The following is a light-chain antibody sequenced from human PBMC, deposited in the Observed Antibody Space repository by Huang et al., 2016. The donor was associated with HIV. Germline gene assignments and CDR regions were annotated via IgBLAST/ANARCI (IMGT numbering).Light chain of an antibody. J-gene: IGKJ5*01. CDR3: QQYGIAPIT. CDR2: GAS. V-gene: IGKV3-20*01. Sequence: EIVLTQSPGTLSLSPGERAIFSCRASQRLDSSHLAWYQQKSGQAPRLLVFGASTRAPDIPDRFSGSGSGTDFTLTISSLEPEDFAVYYCQQYGIAPITFGQGTRLEIK. CDR1: QRLDSSH.